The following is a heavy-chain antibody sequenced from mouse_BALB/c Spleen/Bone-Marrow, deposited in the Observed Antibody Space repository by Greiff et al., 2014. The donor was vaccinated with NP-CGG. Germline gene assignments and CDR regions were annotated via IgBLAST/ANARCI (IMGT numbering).Heavy chain of an antibody. CDR3: ARDYRYYAMDY. V-gene: IGHV1-87*01. Sequence: VQLQQSGAELARPGASVKLSCKASGYTFTSYWMQWVKQRPGQGLEWTGAIYPGDGDTRYTQKFKGKATLTADKSSSTAYMQLSSLASEDSAVYYCARDYRYYAMDYWGQGTSVTVSS. J-gene: IGHJ4*01. CDR2: IYPGDGDT. CDR1: GYTFTSYW. D-gene: IGHD2-14*01.